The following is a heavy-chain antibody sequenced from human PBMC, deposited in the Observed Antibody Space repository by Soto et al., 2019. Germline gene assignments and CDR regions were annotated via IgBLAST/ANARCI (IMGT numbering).Heavy chain of an antibody. CDR3: ASLYYDSSGYSFYFAY. D-gene: IGHD3-22*01. CDR1: GGSISSGGYS. J-gene: IGHJ4*02. CDR2: IYHSGSN. V-gene: IGHV4-30-2*01. Sequence: QLQLQESGSGLVKPSQTLSLTCAVSGGSISSGGYSWSWIRQPPGKGLEWIGYIYHSGSNYYNPALQSRLTLSADRSTNPFALKLSSVTAADTAVYYCASLYYDSSGYSFYFAYWGQGTLVTVSS.